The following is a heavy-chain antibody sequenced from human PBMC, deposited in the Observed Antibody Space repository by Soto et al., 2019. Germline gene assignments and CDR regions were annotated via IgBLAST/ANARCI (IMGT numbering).Heavy chain of an antibody. V-gene: IGHV3-48*01. CDR1: GFTFSSYS. D-gene: IGHD3-10*01. J-gene: IGHJ4*02. Sequence: GGSLRLSCAASGFTFSSYSMNWVRQAPGKGLEWVSYISSSSSTIYYADSVKGRFTISRDNAKNSLYLQMNSLRAEDTAVYYCARAVSGSGSYYIFNLYYFDYWGQGTLVTVSS. CDR2: ISSSSSTI. CDR3: ARAVSGSGSYYIFNLYYFDY.